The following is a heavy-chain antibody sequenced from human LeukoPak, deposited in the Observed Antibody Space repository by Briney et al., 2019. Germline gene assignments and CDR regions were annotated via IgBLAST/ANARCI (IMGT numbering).Heavy chain of an antibody. J-gene: IGHJ6*03. CDR2: IYYSGST. CDR1: GGSISSSSYY. D-gene: IGHD1-20*01. V-gene: IGHV4-39*01. CDR3: ARYDNWNYYMDV. Sequence: SATLSLTCTVSGGSISSSSYYWGWIRQPPGKGLEWIGSIYYSGSTYYNPSLKSRVTISVDTSKNQFSLKLSSVTAADTAVYYCARYDNWNYYMDVWGKGTTVTVSS.